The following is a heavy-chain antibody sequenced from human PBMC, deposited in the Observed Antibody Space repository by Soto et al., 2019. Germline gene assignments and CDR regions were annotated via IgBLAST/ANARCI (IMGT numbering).Heavy chain of an antibody. CDR2: MNPNSGNT. J-gene: IGHJ1*01. V-gene: IGHV1-8*01. Sequence: GASVKVSCKASGYTFTSYDINWVRQATGQGLEWMGWMNPNSGNTGYAQKFQGRVTMTRNTSISTAYMELSSLRSEDTAVYYCARELSPAYYYDSSGSMGYWGQGTLVTVSS. D-gene: IGHD3-22*01. CDR3: ARELSPAYYYDSSGSMGY. CDR1: GYTFTSYD.